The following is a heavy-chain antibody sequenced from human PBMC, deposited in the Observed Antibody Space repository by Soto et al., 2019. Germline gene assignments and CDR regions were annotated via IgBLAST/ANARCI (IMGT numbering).Heavy chain of an antibody. D-gene: IGHD2-15*01. Sequence: QVQLVQSGAEVKKPGSSVKVSCKASGVTLSDYPINWVRQAPGQGLEWMGGLLPIFGTTISAQKFQGRLTITADESTNSAYSELSDRRPEDTGIFYYARGYCVYATCNNWIRDWLDPWGQGTRVTASS. V-gene: IGHV1-69*01. J-gene: IGHJ5*02. CDR1: GVTLSDYP. CDR2: LLPIFGTT. CDR3: ARGYCVYATCNNWIRDWLDP.